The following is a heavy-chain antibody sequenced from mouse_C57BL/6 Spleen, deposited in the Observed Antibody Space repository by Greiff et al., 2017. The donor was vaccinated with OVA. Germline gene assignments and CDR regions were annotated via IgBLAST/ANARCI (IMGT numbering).Heavy chain of an antibody. CDR1: GYTFTSDW. J-gene: IGHJ3*01. CDR3: ARGVYYDDEWFDY. V-gene: IGHV1-64*01. CDR2: IHPNSGST. Sequence: QVQLQQPGAELVKPGASVKLSCKASGYTFTSDWMHWVKQRPGQGLEWIGMIHPNSGSTNYNEKFKSKATLTVDKSSSTAYMQLSSLTSEDAAVYYCARGVYYDDEWFDYWGQGTLVTVSA. D-gene: IGHD2-4*01.